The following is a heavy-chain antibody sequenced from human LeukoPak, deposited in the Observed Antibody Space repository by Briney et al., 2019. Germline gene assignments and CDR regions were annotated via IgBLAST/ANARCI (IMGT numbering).Heavy chain of an antibody. Sequence: SKTLSLTCTVSGGSISSYYWSWIRQPPGKGLEWIGYIYYSGSTNYNPSLKSRVTISVDTSKNQFSLKLSSVTAADTAVYYCARDRGVVGPPDYWGQGTLVTVSS. CDR1: GGSISSYY. V-gene: IGHV4-59*01. J-gene: IGHJ4*02. CDR3: ARDRGVVGPPDY. CDR2: IYYSGST. D-gene: IGHD2-15*01.